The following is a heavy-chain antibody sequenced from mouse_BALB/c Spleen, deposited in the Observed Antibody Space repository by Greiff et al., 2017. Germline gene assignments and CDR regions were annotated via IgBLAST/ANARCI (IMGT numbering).Heavy chain of an antibody. CDR3: ARSYGNTGPFAY. D-gene: IGHD2-1*01. Sequence: EVQLVESGGGLVKPGGSLKLSCAASGFTFSSYTMSWVRQTPEKRLEWVATISSGGGNTYYPDSVKGRFTISRDNAKNNLYLQMSSLRSEDTALYYCARSYGNTGPFAYWGQGTLVTVSA. J-gene: IGHJ3*01. CDR1: GFTFSSYT. CDR2: ISSGGGNT. V-gene: IGHV5-9*03.